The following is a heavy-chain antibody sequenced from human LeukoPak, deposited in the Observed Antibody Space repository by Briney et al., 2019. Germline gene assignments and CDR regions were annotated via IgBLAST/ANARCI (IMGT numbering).Heavy chain of an antibody. J-gene: IGHJ4*02. CDR3: ATYDSSGTRVDY. CDR1: GGSISSGGYY. D-gene: IGHD3-22*01. Sequence: ASETLSLTCTVSGGSISSGGYYRSWIRQHPEKGLEWIGYIYYSGSTYYNPSLKSRVTISVDTSKNQFSLKLSSVTAADTAVYYCATYDSSGTRVDYWGQGTLVTVSS. V-gene: IGHV4-31*03. CDR2: IYYSGST.